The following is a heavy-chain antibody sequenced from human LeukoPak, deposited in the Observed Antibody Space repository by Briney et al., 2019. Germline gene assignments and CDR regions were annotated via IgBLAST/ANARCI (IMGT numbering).Heavy chain of an antibody. D-gene: IGHD3-10*01. J-gene: IGHJ4*02. CDR3: ARDSRRGYGSGSYN. CDR2: INWNGGST. Sequence: GGSLRLSCAASGFTFDDYGMSWVRQAPGKGLEWVSGINWNGGSTGYADSVKGRFTISRDNAKNSLHLQMNSLRAEDTALYHCARDSRRGYGSGSYNWGQGTLVTVSS. V-gene: IGHV3-20*01. CDR1: GFTFDDYG.